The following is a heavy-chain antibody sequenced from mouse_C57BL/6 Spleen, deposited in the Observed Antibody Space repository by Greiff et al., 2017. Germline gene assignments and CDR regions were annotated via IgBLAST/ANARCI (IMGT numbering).Heavy chain of an antibody. CDR1: GYTFTSYW. CDR3: ARMGYNWYFDV. D-gene: IGHD2-14*01. V-gene: IGHV1-52*01. J-gene: IGHJ1*03. Sequence: QVQLQQPGAELVRPGSSVKLSCKASGYTFTSYWMHWVKQRPIKGLEWIGNIDPSDSETHYNQKFKDKATLTVDKSSSTAYMQLSSLTSEDSAVYYCARMGYNWYFDVWGKGTTVTVSS. CDR2: IDPSDSET.